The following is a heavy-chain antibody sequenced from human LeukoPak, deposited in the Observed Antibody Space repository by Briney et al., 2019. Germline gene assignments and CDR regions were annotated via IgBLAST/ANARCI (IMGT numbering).Heavy chain of an antibody. CDR2: MNPNSGNT. D-gene: IGHD6-19*01. Sequence: ASVKVSCKASGYTFTSYDIHWVRQATGQGLEWMGWMNPNSGNTGYAQKFQGRVTMTRNTSISKAYMELSSLRSEDTAVYYCARMALSSLDYWGQGTLVTVSS. J-gene: IGHJ4*02. CDR3: ARMALSSLDY. V-gene: IGHV1-8*01. CDR1: GYTFTSYD.